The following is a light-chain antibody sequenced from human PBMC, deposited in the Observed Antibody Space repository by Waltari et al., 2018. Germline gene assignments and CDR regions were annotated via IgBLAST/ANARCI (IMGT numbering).Light chain of an antibody. V-gene: IGKV3-20*01. Sequence: EIVLTQSPGTLSLSPGERATLSCRASQSVSSNYLAWYQQKPGQAPRLLIYGASSRATDIPDRFSGSGSGTEFTLTISRLEPEDFEVYYCQQYGSSFWTFGQGTKVEIK. CDR2: GAS. J-gene: IGKJ1*01. CDR1: QSVSSNY. CDR3: QQYGSSFWT.